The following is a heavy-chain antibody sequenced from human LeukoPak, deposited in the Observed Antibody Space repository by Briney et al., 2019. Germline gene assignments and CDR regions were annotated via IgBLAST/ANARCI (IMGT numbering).Heavy chain of an antibody. V-gene: IGHV3-23*01. Sequence: GGSLRLSCAASGFTFSSFTMSWVRQAPGKGLEWVSAMSGSGRSTYYADSVKGRFTISRDNSKNTLYLQMNSLRAEDTAIYYCARSFGYGVGAFDIWGQGTMVTVSS. J-gene: IGHJ3*02. D-gene: IGHD5-18*01. CDR1: GFTFSSFT. CDR3: ARSFGYGVGAFDI. CDR2: MSGSGRST.